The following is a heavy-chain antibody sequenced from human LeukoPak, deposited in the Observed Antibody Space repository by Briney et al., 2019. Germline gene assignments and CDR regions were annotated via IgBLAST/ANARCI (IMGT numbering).Heavy chain of an antibody. J-gene: IGHJ4*02. CDR2: YSGST. CDR1: GGSISSYY. D-gene: IGHD6-13*01. CDR3: ARGRIAAAGTALRVDY. V-gene: IGHV4-59*12. Sequence: SETLSLTCTVSGGSISSYYWSWIRQPPGKGLEWIKYSGSTNYNPSLKSRVTISVDMSKNQFSLKLSSVTAADTAVYYCARGRIAAAGTALRVDYWGQGTLVTVSS.